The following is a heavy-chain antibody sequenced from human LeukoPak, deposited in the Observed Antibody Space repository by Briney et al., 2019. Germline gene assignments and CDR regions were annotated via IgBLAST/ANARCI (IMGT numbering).Heavy chain of an antibody. CDR1: GFYLNTYE. V-gene: IGHV3-48*03. CDR3: ARGDPHADF. Sequence: PGGSLRLSCAASGFYLNTYEMNWVRQAPGKGLEWIADITISGHTKNYAVSVQGRFTIYRDNVGTSLYLEMNSLRVEDTGVYYCARGDPHADFWGQGTLVTVSS. J-gene: IGHJ4*02. CDR2: ITISGHTK.